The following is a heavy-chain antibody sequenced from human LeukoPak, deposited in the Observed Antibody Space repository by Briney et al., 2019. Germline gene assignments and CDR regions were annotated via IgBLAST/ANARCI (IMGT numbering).Heavy chain of an antibody. Sequence: GGSLRLSCAASGFTFSNYEFNWVRQAPGKGLEWISYIDGSGGRICYADSVKGRVTMSRDNARDSLFLQMSSLRAEDTAVYYCAKAHGNYVTDYWGQGTLVTVSS. CDR2: IDGSGGRI. V-gene: IGHV3-48*03. CDR1: GFTFSNYE. CDR3: AKAHGNYVTDY. J-gene: IGHJ4*02. D-gene: IGHD1-7*01.